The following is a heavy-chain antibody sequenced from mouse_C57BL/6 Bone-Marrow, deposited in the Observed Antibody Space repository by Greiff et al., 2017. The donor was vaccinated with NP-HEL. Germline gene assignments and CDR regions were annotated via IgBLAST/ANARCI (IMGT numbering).Heavy chain of an antibody. J-gene: IGHJ3*01. Sequence: VQLKESGPVLVKPGASVKMSCKASGYTFTDYYMNWVKQSHGKSLEWIGVINPYNGGTSYNQKFKGKATLTVDKSSSTAYMELNSLTSEDSAVYYCARSYYGNYGFAYWGQGTLVTVSA. CDR3: ARSYYGNYGFAY. V-gene: IGHV1-19*01. CDR2: INPYNGGT. CDR1: GYTFTDYY. D-gene: IGHD2-10*01.